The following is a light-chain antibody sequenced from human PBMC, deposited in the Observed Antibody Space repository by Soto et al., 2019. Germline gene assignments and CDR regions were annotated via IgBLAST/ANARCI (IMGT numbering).Light chain of an antibody. CDR3: SSFAGSNNFPYV. V-gene: IGLV2-8*01. CDR2: EIN. CDR1: SSDVGAYDY. Sequence: QSALTQPPSASGSPGQSVTISCTGTSSDVGAYDYVSWYQQHPGKAPKLMIYEINKRPSGVPDRSSGSKSGNTASLTVSGLQAEDEADYYCSSFAGSNNFPYVFVTGTKVTVL. J-gene: IGLJ1*01.